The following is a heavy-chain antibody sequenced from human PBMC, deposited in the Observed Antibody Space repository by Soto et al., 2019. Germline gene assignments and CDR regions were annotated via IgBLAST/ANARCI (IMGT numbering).Heavy chain of an antibody. CDR3: AHIPNYYQYDWFDP. Sequence: QITLKESGPTLVKPTQTLTLTCTFSGFSLTTRGVGVGWIRQPPGKALECLALIYWDDDKRYSPSLQSRLSFXKXTXXNQVVLTMTNVDPVDTATYYCAHIPNYYQYDWFDPWGQGTLVSVSS. CDR1: GFSLTTRGVG. D-gene: IGHD3-16*01. V-gene: IGHV2-5*02. J-gene: IGHJ5*02. CDR2: IYWDDDK.